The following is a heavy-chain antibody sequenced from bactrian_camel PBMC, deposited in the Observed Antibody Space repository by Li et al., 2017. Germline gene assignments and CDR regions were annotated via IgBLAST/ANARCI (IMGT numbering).Heavy chain of an antibody. J-gene: IGHJ4*01. V-gene: IGHV3S6*01. Sequence: HVQLVESGGGVVQPGGSRRLSCAASGITLSTTDMTWVRQAPGKGLEWVSSRNSDGSYTYYADTVKGRFTISQDKAKNTLYLQMTSLKPEDTAMYYCMRGWSAGDSWSDWGQGTQVTVS. CDR2: RNSDGSYT. CDR1: GITLSTTD. CDR3: MRGWSAGDSWSD. D-gene: IGHD2*01.